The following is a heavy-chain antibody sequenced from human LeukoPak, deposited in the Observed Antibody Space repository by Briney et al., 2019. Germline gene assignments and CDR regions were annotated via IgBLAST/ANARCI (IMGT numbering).Heavy chain of an antibody. CDR2: VKSRSAGETT. CDR3: TLIQGWGSGSYFRDF. V-gene: IGHV3-15*01. J-gene: IGHJ4*02. Sequence: GSLRLSCAASGFSISNDWMSWVRQAPGRGLEWVARVKSRSAGETTDYAAPVKGRFTISRDDSKNTLYLQMNSLKTEDTAVYYCTLIQGWGSGSYFRDFWGQGTLVTVSS. CDR1: GFSISNDW. D-gene: IGHD3-10*01.